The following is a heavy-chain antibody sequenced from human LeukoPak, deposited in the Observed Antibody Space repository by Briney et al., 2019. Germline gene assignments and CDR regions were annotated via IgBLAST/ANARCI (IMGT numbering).Heavy chain of an antibody. J-gene: IGHJ3*02. CDR3: ARDLHLIVAAAFDI. CDR2: IWYDGSNK. Sequence: GGSLRLSCAASGFTFSSFGMHWVRQAPGKGLEWVAVIWYDGSNKYYADSVKGRFTISRDNSRNTLYLQMNSLRAEDTAVYYCARDLHLIVAAAFDIWGQGTMVTVSS. V-gene: IGHV3-33*08. D-gene: IGHD2-15*01. CDR1: GFTFSSFG.